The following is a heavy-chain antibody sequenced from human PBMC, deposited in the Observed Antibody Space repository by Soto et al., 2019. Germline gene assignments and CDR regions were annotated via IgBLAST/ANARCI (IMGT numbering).Heavy chain of an antibody. CDR2: ISPYNGRK. CDR3: GRCRTDSYAMDV. V-gene: IGHV1-18*01. J-gene: IGHJ6*02. Sequence: QVQLVQSGTEVEKPGASVKVSCKASGYSFTSYGIAWVRQVPGQGPEWMGWISPYNGRKNYAQNVKGRVVMTTEISTNTVYLELRSLRSDDTAMYYCGRCRTDSYAMDVWGQVTTVTVSS. D-gene: IGHD2-8*02. CDR1: GYSFTSYG.